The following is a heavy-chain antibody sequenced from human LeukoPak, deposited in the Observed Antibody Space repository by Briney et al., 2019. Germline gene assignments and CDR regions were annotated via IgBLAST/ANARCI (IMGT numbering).Heavy chain of an antibody. CDR2: IWYDGSNK. CDR1: GFTFSNYG. D-gene: IGHD6-13*01. V-gene: IGHV3-33*01. Sequence: GGSLRLSCAASGFTFSNYGMHWVRQAPGKGLEWVAVIWYDGSNKYYADSVKSRFTLSRDNSKNTLFLQMNSLRPEDTAVYFCARDLTQLALFDYWGQGTLVTVSS. J-gene: IGHJ4*02. CDR3: ARDLTQLALFDY.